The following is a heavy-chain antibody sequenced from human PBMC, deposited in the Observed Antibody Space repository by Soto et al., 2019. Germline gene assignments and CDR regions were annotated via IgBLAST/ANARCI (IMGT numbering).Heavy chain of an antibody. V-gene: IGHV3-23*01. CDR2: ISGSGGST. CDR1: GFTFIRYA. CDR3: ARESQYYDILTGYYDPRYFDY. J-gene: IGHJ4*02. Sequence: GGSLRLSCAASGFTFIRYAMSWVRQAPGKGLEWVSGISGSGGSTYYADSVKGRSTISRDNSKNTLYLQMDSLRAEDTAVYYCARESQYYDILTGYYDPRYFDYWGQGTLVTVSS. D-gene: IGHD3-9*01.